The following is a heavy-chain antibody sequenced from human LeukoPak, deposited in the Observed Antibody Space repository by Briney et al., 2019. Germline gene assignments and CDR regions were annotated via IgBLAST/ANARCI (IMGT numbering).Heavy chain of an antibody. V-gene: IGHV1-69*06. CDR2: IIPIFGTA. Sequence: SVKVSCKSSGYTFSSFGISWVRQAPGPGLEWMGGIIPIFGTANYAQKFQGRVTITADKSTSTAYMELSSLRSEDTAVYYCASGYSYGYNWFDPWGQGTLVTVSS. CDR3: ASGYSYGYNWFDP. J-gene: IGHJ5*02. CDR1: GYTFSSFG. D-gene: IGHD5-18*01.